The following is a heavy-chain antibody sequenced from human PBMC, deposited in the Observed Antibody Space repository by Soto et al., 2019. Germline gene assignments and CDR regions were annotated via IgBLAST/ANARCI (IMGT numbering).Heavy chain of an antibody. CDR1: GGSISSYY. Sequence: SETLSLTCTVSGGSISSYYWSWIRQPPGTGLEWIGYIYYSGSTTYNPSLKSRVTISVDTSKNQFSLKLSSVTAADTAVYYCARHSSSSSGFDPWGQGTLVTVSS. V-gene: IGHV4-59*01. D-gene: IGHD6-6*01. J-gene: IGHJ5*02. CDR3: ARHSSSSSGFDP. CDR2: IYYSGST.